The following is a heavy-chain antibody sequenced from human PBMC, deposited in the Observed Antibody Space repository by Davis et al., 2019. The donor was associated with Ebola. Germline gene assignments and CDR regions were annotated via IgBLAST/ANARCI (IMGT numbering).Heavy chain of an antibody. D-gene: IGHD5-12*01. CDR3: ARGLGYSGYPFDN. CDR2: IYYSGST. Sequence: SETLSLTCTVSGGSISSGGYYWSWIRQPPGKGLEWIGYIYYSGSTNYNPSLKSRVTISVDTSKNQFSLKLSSVTAADTAVYYCARGLGYSGYPFDNWGQGTLVTVSS. J-gene: IGHJ4*02. V-gene: IGHV4-61*08. CDR1: GGSISSGGYY.